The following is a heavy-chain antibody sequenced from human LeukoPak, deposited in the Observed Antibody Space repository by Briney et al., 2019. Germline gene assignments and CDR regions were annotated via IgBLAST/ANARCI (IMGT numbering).Heavy chain of an antibody. CDR3: VRRRYNYGFDS. CDR2: VYYTGNL. J-gene: IGHJ4*02. D-gene: IGHD5-18*01. V-gene: IGHV4-59*01. CDR1: GGSIGKYH. Sequence: SETLSLTCSVSGGSIGKYHWTWIRQPPGKRLEWIGYVYYTGNLNYNPSLDHRVSLSIDTSKNQFSLSLSSVTAADTAVFYCVRRRYNYGFDSWGQGSLVTVSS.